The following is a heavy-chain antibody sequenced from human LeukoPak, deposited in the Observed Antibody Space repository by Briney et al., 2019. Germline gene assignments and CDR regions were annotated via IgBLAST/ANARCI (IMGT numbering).Heavy chain of an antibody. CDR1: GYTFTSYG. CDR3: ARGRYPHTSSWYGDAFDI. Sequence: ASVKVSCKASGYTFTSYGISWVRQAPGQGLEWMGWISGYNDNTNYAQNLQGRVTMTTDTSTSTAYMELRSLRSDDTAVYYCARGRYPHTSSWYGDAFDIWGQGTMVTVSS. V-gene: IGHV1-18*01. D-gene: IGHD6-13*01. CDR2: ISGYNDNT. J-gene: IGHJ3*02.